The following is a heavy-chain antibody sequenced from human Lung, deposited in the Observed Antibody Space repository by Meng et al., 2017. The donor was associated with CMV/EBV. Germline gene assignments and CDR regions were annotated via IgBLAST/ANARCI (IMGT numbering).Heavy chain of an antibody. D-gene: IGHD3-3*01. V-gene: IGHV3-53*01. CDR2: IYSGGST. Sequence: GESXKISCAASGLTVSSNYMSWVRQAPGKGLEWVSVIYSGGSTYYPDSVKGRFTISRDNSKNTLYLQMNSLRAEDTAVYYCARVAYDFWSGFTYYFDYWGQETXVTVSS. J-gene: IGHJ4*02. CDR1: GLTVSSNY. CDR3: ARVAYDFWSGFTYYFDY.